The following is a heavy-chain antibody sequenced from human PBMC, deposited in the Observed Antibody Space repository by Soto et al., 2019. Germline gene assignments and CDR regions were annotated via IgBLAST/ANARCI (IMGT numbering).Heavy chain of an antibody. V-gene: IGHV4-30-4*01. CDR1: GGSISSGDYY. CDR2: IYYSGST. Sequence: SETLSLTCAVSGGSISSGDYYWSWIRQPPGKGLEWIGYIYYSGSTYYNPSLKSRVTISVDTSKNQFSLKLSSVTAADTAVYYCARGKTYDILTGHYHYFDYWGQGTLVTVSS. CDR3: ARGKTYDILTGHYHYFDY. J-gene: IGHJ4*02. D-gene: IGHD3-9*01.